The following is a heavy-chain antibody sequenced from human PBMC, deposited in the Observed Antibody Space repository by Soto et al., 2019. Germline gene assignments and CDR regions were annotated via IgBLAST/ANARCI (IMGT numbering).Heavy chain of an antibody. V-gene: IGHV5-51*01. J-gene: IGHJ6*02. Sequence: GESRKVSGRGARYSFTSYWIGWVRQMPGKGLEWMGIIYPGDSDTRYSPSFQGQVTISADKSISTAYLQWSSLKASDTAMYYCARTRAPGRYYYGMDVWGQGTTVTVSS. CDR2: IYPGDSDT. CDR3: ARTRAPGRYYYGMDV. CDR1: RYSFTSYW. D-gene: IGHD2-15*01.